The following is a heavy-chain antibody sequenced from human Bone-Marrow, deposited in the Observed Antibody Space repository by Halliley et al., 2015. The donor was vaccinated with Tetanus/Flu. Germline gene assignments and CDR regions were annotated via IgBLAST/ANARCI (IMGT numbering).Heavy chain of an antibody. CDR2: INHSGSN. CDR3: ARGRLYYDILRRGGYNGLDV. J-gene: IGHJ6*02. V-gene: IGHV4-34*01. Sequence: TLSLTCAVYVGSFSDYYWSWIRQPPGKGLEWIGEINHSGSNSYNPSLKSRVTISVDTSKNQFSLKLDSVTAADTAVYYRARGRLYYDILRRGGYNGLDVWGQGTTVTVSS. D-gene: IGHD3-9*01. CDR1: VGSFSDYY.